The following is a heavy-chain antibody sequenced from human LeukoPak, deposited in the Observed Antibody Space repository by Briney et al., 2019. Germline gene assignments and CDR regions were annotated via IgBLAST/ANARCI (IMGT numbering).Heavy chain of an antibody. CDR2: INPNSGGT. Sequence: ASVKVSCKASGYTFTSYDINWVRQATGQGLEWMGWINPNSGGTNYAQKFQGRVTMTRDTSISTAYMELSRLRFDDTAVYYCARSLVWRHWFDPWGQGTLVTVSS. J-gene: IGHJ5*02. D-gene: IGHD6-13*01. V-gene: IGHV1-2*02. CDR1: GYTFTSYD. CDR3: ARSLVWRHWFDP.